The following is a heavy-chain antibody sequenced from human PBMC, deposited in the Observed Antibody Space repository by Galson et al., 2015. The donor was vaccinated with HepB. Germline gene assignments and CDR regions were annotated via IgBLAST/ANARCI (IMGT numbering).Heavy chain of an antibody. V-gene: IGHV4-34*01. CDR3: AAPGRVCSSTSCPPHFHY. CDR2: INHGTDT. Sequence: LSLTCAVYGESFSGYYWSWIRQSPGKGLEWIGEINHGTDTNYNPSLRSRVTISADTSKNQFSLKLSSVTAADTAVDYCAAPGRVCSSTSCPPHFHYWGQGTLVTVSS. J-gene: IGHJ4*02. CDR1: GESFSGYY. D-gene: IGHD2-2*01.